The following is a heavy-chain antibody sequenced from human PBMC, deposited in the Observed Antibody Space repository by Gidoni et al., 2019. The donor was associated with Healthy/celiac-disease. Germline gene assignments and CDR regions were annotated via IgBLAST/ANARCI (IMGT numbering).Heavy chain of an antibody. V-gene: IGHV1-69*01. CDR1: GGTFSSYA. J-gene: IGHJ5*02. CDR3: ARPRGGGGLWSGPNWFDP. D-gene: IGHD3-3*01. Sequence: QVQLVQSGAEVKKPGSSVKVSCKASGGTFSSYAISWVRQAPGQGLEWMGGIIPIVGTANYAQKFQGRVTITADESTSTAYMELSSLRSEDTAVYYCARPRGGGGLWSGPNWFDPWGQGTLVTVSS. CDR2: IIPIVGTA.